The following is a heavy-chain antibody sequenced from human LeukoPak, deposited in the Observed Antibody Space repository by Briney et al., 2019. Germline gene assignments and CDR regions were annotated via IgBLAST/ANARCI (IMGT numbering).Heavy chain of an antibody. V-gene: IGHV3-30*02. CDR2: IRYDGSNK. D-gene: IGHD6-13*01. CDR1: GFTFSSYG. CDR3: AKFGRYSSSWFDY. Sequence: PGGSLRLSCAASGFTFSSYGRHWVRQAPGKGLEWVAFIRYDGSNKYYADSVKGRFTISRDNSKNTLYLQMNSLRAEDTAVYYCAKFGRYSSSWFDYWGQGTLVTVSS. J-gene: IGHJ4*02.